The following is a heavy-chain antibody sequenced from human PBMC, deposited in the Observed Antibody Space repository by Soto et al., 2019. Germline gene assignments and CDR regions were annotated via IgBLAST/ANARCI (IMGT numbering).Heavy chain of an antibody. Sequence: QITLKESGPTLVKPTQTLTLTCTFSGFSLTTTDMGVGWIRQPPGKALEWLALIYWDDDKYYNPSLKSRLIITKASSQNQVVFTMPNMDSVDTATYYSAHRVAHRHQGSGYAGDHCWGQGTLVPASS. D-gene: IGHD5-12*01. J-gene: IGHJ4*02. CDR3: AHRVAHRHQGSGYAGDHC. V-gene: IGHV2-5*02. CDR1: GFSLTTTDMG. CDR2: IYWDDDK.